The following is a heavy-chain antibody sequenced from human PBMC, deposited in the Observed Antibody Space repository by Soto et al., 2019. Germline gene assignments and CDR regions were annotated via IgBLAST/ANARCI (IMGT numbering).Heavy chain of an antibody. CDR1: GYTFTRYG. D-gene: IGHD5-18*01. CDR3: AREHSLWNGPHFDY. J-gene: IGHJ4*02. CDR2: ISAYNGNT. V-gene: IGHV1-18*04. Sequence: GASVKVSGKASGYTFTRYGISWVRQAPGQGLEWMGWISAYNGNTNYAQKLQGRVTMTTDTSTSTAYMELRSLRSDDTAVYYCAREHSLWNGPHFDYWGQGSLLTVSS.